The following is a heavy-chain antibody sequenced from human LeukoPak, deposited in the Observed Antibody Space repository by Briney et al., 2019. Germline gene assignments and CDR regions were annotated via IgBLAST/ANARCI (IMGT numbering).Heavy chain of an antibody. Sequence: SETLSLTCTVSGGSISSSSYYWSWIRQPPGEGLEWIGEINHSGSTNYNPSLKSRVTISVDTSKNQFSLKLSSVTAADTAVYYCARRYDYVWGSYRYLDYWGQGTLVTISS. CDR1: GGSISSSSYY. CDR2: INHSGST. J-gene: IGHJ4*02. V-gene: IGHV4-39*07. CDR3: ARRYDYVWGSYRYLDY. D-gene: IGHD3-16*02.